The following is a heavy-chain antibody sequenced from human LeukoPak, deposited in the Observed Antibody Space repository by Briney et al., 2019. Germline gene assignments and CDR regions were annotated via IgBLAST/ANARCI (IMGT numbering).Heavy chain of an antibody. V-gene: IGHV1-2*06. CDR2: INPNNGGT. CDR1: GYTFTGYY. J-gene: IGHJ3*02. Sequence: ASVKVSCKXSGYTFTGYYMHWVRQAPGQGLEWMGRINPNNGGTNYSQKFQCRVTRTRDTSIRTAYIELNSLISDDTAVYYCARDRLETPDIWGQGTMVTVSS. D-gene: IGHD6-25*01. CDR3: ARDRLETPDI.